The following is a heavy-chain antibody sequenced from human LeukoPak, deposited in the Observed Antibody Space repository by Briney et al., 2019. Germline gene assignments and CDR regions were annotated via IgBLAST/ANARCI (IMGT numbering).Heavy chain of an antibody. CDR2: INHSGST. CDR1: GGSFSGYY. J-gene: IGHJ6*02. Sequence: SETLSLTCAVYGGSFSGYYWSWIRQPPGKGLEWIGEINHSGSTYYNPSLKSRVTISVDTSKNQFSLKLSSVTAADTAVYYCARERLTGMGVWGQGTTVTVSS. CDR3: ARERLTGMGV. D-gene: IGHD3-16*01. V-gene: IGHV4-34*09.